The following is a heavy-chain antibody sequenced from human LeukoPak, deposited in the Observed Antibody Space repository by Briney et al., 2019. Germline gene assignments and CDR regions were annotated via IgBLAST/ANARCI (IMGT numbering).Heavy chain of an antibody. V-gene: IGHV4-61*01. CDR1: GGSISSSSYY. CDR3: ARAMVRGVIDY. CDR2: IYYSGST. J-gene: IGHJ4*02. D-gene: IGHD3-10*01. Sequence: SETLSLTCTVSGGSISSSSYYWSWIRQPPGKGLEWIGYIYYSGSTNYNPSLKSRATISVDTSKNQFSLKLSSVTAADTAVYYCARAMVRGVIDYWGQGTLVTVSS.